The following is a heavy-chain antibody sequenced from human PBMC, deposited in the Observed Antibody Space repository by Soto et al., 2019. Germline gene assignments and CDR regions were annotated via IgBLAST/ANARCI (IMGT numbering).Heavy chain of an antibody. Sequence: GGSLRLSCAASGFTFSSYAMSWVRQAPGKGLEWVGRIKSKTDGGTTDYAAPVKGRFTISRDDSKNTLYLQMNSLKTEDTAVYYCTTEEKDYYDSSLYYYGMDVWGQGTTVTVSS. CDR3: TTEEKDYYDSSLYYYGMDV. CDR1: GFTFSSYA. CDR2: IKSKTDGGTT. D-gene: IGHD3-22*01. V-gene: IGHV3-15*01. J-gene: IGHJ6*02.